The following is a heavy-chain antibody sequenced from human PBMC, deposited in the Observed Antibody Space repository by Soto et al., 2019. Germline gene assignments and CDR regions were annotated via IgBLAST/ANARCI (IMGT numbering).Heavy chain of an antibody. D-gene: IGHD6-19*01. V-gene: IGHV3-15*07. CDR2: IRSKADGERT. J-gene: IGHJ4*02. CDR3: TTDAVTGLGWGH. CDR1: GFSFTNAQ. Sequence: EVQLVESGGGLVKPGGSLRLSCAASGFSFTNAQMHWVRQAPGKGLEWVGRIRSKADGERTDYAAPVKDRFTISRDDSENTVSLQINSLETADTAMYYCTTDAVTGLGWGHWGQGTLVTVSS.